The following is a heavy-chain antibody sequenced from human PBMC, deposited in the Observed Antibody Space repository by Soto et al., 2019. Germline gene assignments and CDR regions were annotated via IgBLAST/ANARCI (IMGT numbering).Heavy chain of an antibody. Sequence: QIQLVQSGGEVKKPGASVKVSCKASGYAFSSYGISWVRQAPGQGPERMGWISAYDGDRNYGQDFQGRLTMTTDTSTSTAYMELRSLRSDDTAVYYCVRDCLHFDVSTGSYSDCFDPWGQGSLVTVSS. CDR2: ISAYDGDR. J-gene: IGHJ5*02. D-gene: IGHD3-9*01. V-gene: IGHV1-18*01. CDR3: VRDCLHFDVSTGSYSDCFDP. CDR1: GYAFSSYG.